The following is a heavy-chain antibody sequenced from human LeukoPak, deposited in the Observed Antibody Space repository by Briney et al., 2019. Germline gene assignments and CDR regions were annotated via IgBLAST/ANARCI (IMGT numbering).Heavy chain of an antibody. CDR1: GFIFSSYS. Sequence: GGSLRLSCAASGFIFSSYSMNWVRQAPGKGLEWLSYINSSSSTIYYADSVKGRFTISRDNAKNSLYLQMNSLRAEDTAVYYCARDTSSTYYPYYFDYWGQGTLVTVSS. CDR3: ARDTSSTYYPYYFDY. J-gene: IGHJ4*02. V-gene: IGHV3-48*01. CDR2: INSSSSTI. D-gene: IGHD3-22*01.